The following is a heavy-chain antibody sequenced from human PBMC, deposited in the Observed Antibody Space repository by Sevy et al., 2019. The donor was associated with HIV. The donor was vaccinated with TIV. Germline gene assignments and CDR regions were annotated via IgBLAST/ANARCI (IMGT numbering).Heavy chain of an antibody. D-gene: IGHD3-9*01. J-gene: IGHJ3*01. CDR2: VDHTGST. CDR1: GYSISSGYL. V-gene: IGHV4-38-2*02. CDR3: ANFGRLLIINGDAFDV. Sequence: SETLSLTCTVSGYSISSGYLWGWIRQPPGKGLEWIGSVDHTGSTYYNPSLKSRVTTSVDTSKNQFSLRLSSVTAADTAVYYCANFGRLLIINGDAFDVWGQGTMVTVSS.